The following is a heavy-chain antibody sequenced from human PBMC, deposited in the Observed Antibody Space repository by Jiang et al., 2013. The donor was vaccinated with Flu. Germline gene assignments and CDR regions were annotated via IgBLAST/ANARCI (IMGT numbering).Heavy chain of an antibody. CDR2: INPGGGRA. D-gene: IGHD3-22*01. CDR1: GYTFSRYY. J-gene: IGHJ4*02. Sequence: SGAEVKKPGASVKLSCKASGYTFSRYYIHWVRQAPGQGLEWMGLINPGGGRANFARNFQGRVTMTRDTSTSTVFMDLSSLRSEDTAVYYCVRVHYDSSGYYGALLTFGAQGTLVTVSS. V-gene: IGHV1-46*03. CDR3: VRVHYDSSGYYGALLTF.